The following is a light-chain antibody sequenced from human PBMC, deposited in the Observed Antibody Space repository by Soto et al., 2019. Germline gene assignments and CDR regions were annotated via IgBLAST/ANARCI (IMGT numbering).Light chain of an antibody. Sequence: QSVLTQPPSASGTPGQRVTISCSGSSSNIGSNYVYWYQQLPGTAPKLLIYRNNQRPSGVPDRFSGSKSGTSASLAISGLRSEDEADYYCAACDDSLSAPCVVFGGGTKLTVL. CDR1: SSNIGSNY. J-gene: IGLJ2*01. CDR2: RNN. CDR3: AACDDSLSAPCVV. V-gene: IGLV1-47*01.